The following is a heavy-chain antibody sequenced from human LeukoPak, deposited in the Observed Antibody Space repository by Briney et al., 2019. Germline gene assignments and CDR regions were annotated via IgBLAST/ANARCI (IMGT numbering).Heavy chain of an antibody. Sequence: GESLKISCKGSGYSFSSYWIGWVRQMPGEDLEWMGVIYPGDSETRQSPSFQGQVTISADKSIGTAYLQWSSLKASDTAMYYCARRKAAWGAFDIWGQGTMVTVSS. J-gene: IGHJ3*02. CDR1: GYSFSSYW. V-gene: IGHV5-51*01. CDR3: ARRKAAWGAFDI. CDR2: IYPGDSET. D-gene: IGHD6-25*01.